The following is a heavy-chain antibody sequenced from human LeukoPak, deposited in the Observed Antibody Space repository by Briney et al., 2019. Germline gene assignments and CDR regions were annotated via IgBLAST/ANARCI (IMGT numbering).Heavy chain of an antibody. D-gene: IGHD3-3*01. Sequence: GGSLRLSCAASGFFFSSYSMKWVRQAPGKGLEWVAYISGSTSYIYYADSVKGRFSISRDNSKNTLYLQMNSLRAEDTAVYYCAKGAYYADWGQGTLVTVSS. CDR3: AKGAYYAD. CDR1: GFFFSSYS. CDR2: ISGSTSYI. V-gene: IGHV3-21*04. J-gene: IGHJ4*02.